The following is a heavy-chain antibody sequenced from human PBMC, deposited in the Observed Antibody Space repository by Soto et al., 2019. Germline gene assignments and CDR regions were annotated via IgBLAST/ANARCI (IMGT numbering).Heavy chain of an antibody. CDR2: ISYSGST. J-gene: IGHJ3*02. D-gene: IGHD6-19*01. V-gene: IGHV4-61*01. CDR3: ARDGLGSSGGKDAFDI. Sequence: SETLSLTCTVSGGSVSSDSYYWNWIRQPPGEGLEWIGYISYSGSTNYNPSLKSRVTMSVDTSKNEFSLRLSSVTAADTAVYFCARDGLGSSGGKDAFDIWGQGAMVTVSS. CDR1: GGSVSSDSYY.